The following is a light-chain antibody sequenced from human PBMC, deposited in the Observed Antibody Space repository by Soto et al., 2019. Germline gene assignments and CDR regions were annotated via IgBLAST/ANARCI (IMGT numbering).Light chain of an antibody. CDR1: QSVSNY. V-gene: IGKV1-39*01. CDR2: AAS. CDR3: QQSYSSPRT. J-gene: IGKJ1*01. Sequence: DIQMTQSPSSLSASVGDRVTITCRTSQSVSNYLNWYQQKSGEAPKLLIYAASTLQTGVPSRFSGSGSGTEFTLTISSLQPEDFATYYFQQSYSSPRTFGQGTKVDIK.